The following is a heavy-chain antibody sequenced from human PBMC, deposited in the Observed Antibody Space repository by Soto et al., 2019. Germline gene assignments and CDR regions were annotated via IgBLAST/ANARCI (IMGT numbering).Heavy chain of an antibody. CDR1: GFTVSSNY. V-gene: IGHV3-53*04. CDR2: IYSGGST. Sequence: GGSLRLSCAASGFTVSSNYMSWVRQAPGKGLEWVSVIYSGGSTYYADSVKGRFTISRHNSKNTLYLQMNSLRAEDTAVYYCAIGIAAAAHYYYYMDVWGKGTTVTVSS. D-gene: IGHD6-13*01. J-gene: IGHJ6*03. CDR3: AIGIAAAAHYYYYMDV.